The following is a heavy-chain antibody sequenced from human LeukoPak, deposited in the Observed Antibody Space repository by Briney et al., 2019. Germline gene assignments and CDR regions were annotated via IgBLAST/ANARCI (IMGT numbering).Heavy chain of an antibody. CDR2: IKSKTDGGTT. Sequence: PGGSLRLSCAASGFTFSNAWMNWVRQAPGKGLEWVGRIKSKTDGGTTDYAAPVKGRFTISRDDSKNTLYLQMNSLKTEDTAVYYCTTDLGPGDYYYGMDVWGQGTTVTVSS. CDR1: GFTFSNAW. J-gene: IGHJ6*02. V-gene: IGHV3-15*07. CDR3: TTDLGPGDYYYGMDV. D-gene: IGHD3-10*01.